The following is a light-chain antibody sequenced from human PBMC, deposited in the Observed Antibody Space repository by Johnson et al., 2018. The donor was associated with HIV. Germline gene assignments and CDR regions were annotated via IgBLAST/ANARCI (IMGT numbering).Light chain of an antibody. V-gene: IGLV1-51*01. Sequence: QPVLTQPPSVSAAPGQKVTISCSGSSSNIGNNYVSWYQQVPGTAPKLLIYEDNKRPSGIPDRFSGSKSGATATLGISGLQTGDEADDYCGVWDASLTPRYALGTVTTIAVL. CDR3: GVWDASLTPRYA. J-gene: IGLJ1*01. CDR2: EDN. CDR1: SSNIGNNY.